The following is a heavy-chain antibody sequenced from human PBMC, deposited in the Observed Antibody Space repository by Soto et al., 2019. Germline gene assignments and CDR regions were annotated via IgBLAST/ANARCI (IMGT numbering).Heavy chain of an antibody. CDR2: ISSSSSYT. V-gene: IGHV3-11*06. J-gene: IGHJ6*02. CDR1: GFTFSDYY. CDR3: AREKGRGTDYYYYGMDV. Sequence: QVQLVESGGGLVKPGGSLRLSCAASGFTFSDYYMSWIRQVPGKGLEWVSYISSSSSYTNYADSVKGRFTISRDNAKNSLYLQMNSLRAEDTAVYYCAREKGRGTDYYYYGMDVWGQGTTVTVS. D-gene: IGHD3-10*01.